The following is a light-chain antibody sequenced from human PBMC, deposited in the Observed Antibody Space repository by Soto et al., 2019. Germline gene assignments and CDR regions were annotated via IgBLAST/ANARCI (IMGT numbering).Light chain of an antibody. Sequence: QSALTQPASVTGSPRQSITISCTGASSDVGGYTYVSWYQQHPGKAPKPIISEVNNRPSGVSHRFSGSKSGNTASLTISGLQAEDEADYYCSSYTSSSTLYVFGTGTKGTVL. CDR2: EVN. J-gene: IGLJ1*01. V-gene: IGLV2-14*01. CDR1: SSDVGGYTY. CDR3: SSYTSSSTLYV.